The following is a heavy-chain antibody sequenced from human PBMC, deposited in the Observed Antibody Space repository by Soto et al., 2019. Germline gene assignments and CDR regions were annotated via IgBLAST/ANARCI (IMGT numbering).Heavy chain of an antibody. CDR2: ISPYNGNI. CDR3: ARCRYCNGGSCYSPLNDDSDI. Sequence: ASGKVSCKASGYTFSSYGITWVRQAPGQGLEWMGWISPYNGNINYAQKVQDRVTMTTDTSTSTAYMELRCLRSDDTAFYYCARCRYCNGGSCYSPLNDDSDIWGPGTMGTVSS. CDR1: GYTFSSYG. J-gene: IGHJ3*02. D-gene: IGHD2-15*01. V-gene: IGHV1-18*04.